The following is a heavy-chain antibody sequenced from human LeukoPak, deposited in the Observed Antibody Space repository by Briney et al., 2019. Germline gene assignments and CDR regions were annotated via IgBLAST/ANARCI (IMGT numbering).Heavy chain of an antibody. CDR1: GFTFSDHI. J-gene: IGHJ4*02. CDR2: VSGSGSTV. Sequence: GGSLGLSCAASGFTFSDHIMNWVRQLPGKRLEWVAYVSGSGSTVYYADSAKGRFTISRDNGKGSLYLQMNSLRVEDTALYYCVRQFASWGQGTLVTVSS. CDR3: VRQFAS. V-gene: IGHV3-48*01.